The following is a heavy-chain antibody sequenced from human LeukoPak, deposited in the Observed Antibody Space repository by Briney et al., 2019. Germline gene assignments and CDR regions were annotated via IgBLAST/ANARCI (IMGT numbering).Heavy chain of an antibody. Sequence: SETLSLTCAVYGGSFSGYYWSWIRQPPGKGLEWIGEINHSGSTNYNPSLKSRVTISVDTSKNQFSLKQSSVTAADTAVYYCARGQSYYDFWSGYYYWGQGTLVTVSS. J-gene: IGHJ4*02. CDR1: GGSFSGYY. CDR3: ARGQSYYDFWSGYYY. V-gene: IGHV4-34*01. D-gene: IGHD3-3*01. CDR2: INHSGST.